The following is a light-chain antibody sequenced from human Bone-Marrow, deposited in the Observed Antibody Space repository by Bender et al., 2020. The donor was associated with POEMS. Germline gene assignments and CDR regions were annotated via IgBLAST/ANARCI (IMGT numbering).Light chain of an antibody. CDR2: DNN. Sequence: QSALTQPASVSGSPGQSITISCTGTSSNIGNNYVSWYQQRPGTAPKLLIYDNNKRPSGIPDRFSGSKSGTSATLGITGLHTGDEADYYCGTWDSGTWESSLSVVFGGGTKVTVL. V-gene: IGLV1-51*01. CDR1: SSNIGNNY. J-gene: IGLJ3*02. CDR3: GTWDSGTWESSLSVV.